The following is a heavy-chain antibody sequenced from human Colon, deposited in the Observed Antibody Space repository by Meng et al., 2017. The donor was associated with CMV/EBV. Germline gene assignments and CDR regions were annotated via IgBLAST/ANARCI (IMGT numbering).Heavy chain of an antibody. J-gene: IGHJ4*02. Sequence: GESLKISCAASGFTFESFALHWVRQAPGKGLEWVAVVSNDGSKKYYADSVKGRFTISRDRSKRTMELQMTSLRPEDTALYYCARDRSSFPADRFMDSWGQGTLVTVSS. D-gene: IGHD3-16*02. V-gene: IGHV3-30*04. CDR3: ARDRSSFPADRFMDS. CDR1: GFTFESFA. CDR2: VSNDGSKK.